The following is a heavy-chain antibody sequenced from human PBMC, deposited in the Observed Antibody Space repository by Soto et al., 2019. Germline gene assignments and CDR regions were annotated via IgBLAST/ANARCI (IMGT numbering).Heavy chain of an antibody. CDR1: GFTFSSYA. CDR2: ISSNGGST. CDR3: ATPETLARYGPYYGMDV. J-gene: IGHJ6*02. V-gene: IGHV3-64D*06. Sequence: GGSLRISCSASGFTFSSYAMHWVRQAPGKGLEYVSAISSNGGSTYYADSVKGRFTISRDNSKNTLYLQMSSLRAEDTAQYYCATPETLARYGPYYGMDVWGQWTTVTVSS. D-gene: IGHD1-20*01.